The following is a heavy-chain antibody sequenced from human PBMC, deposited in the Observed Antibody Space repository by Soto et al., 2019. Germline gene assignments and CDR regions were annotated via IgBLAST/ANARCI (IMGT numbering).Heavy chain of an antibody. CDR3: AKRYCSGGSCYHRHFDY. D-gene: IGHD2-15*01. J-gene: IGHJ4*02. CDR1: GFTFSSYW. CDR2: IKQDGSEK. V-gene: IGHV3-7*01. Sequence: EVQLVESGGGLVQPGGSLRLSCAASGFTFSSYWRSWVRQAPGKGLEWVANIKQDGSEKYYVDSVKGRFTISRDNAKNSLYLQMNSLRAEDTAVYYCAKRYCSGGSCYHRHFDYWGQGTLVTVSS.